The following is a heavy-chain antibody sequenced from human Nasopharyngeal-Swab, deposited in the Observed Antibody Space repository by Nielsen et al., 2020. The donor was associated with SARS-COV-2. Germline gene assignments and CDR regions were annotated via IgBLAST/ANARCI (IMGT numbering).Heavy chain of an antibody. CDR3: ATLSSSWYEYYFDY. CDR2: IYYGGST. V-gene: IGHV4-39*01. D-gene: IGHD6-13*01. CDR1: GGSISSSTYY. Sequence: GSLSLSCTFSGGSISSSTYYWAWIRQPPGKGLEWIGSIYYGGSTYYNPSLKSRVTISVDTSKNQFSLKLSSVTAADTAVYYCATLSSSWYEYYFDYWGQGTLVTVSS. J-gene: IGHJ4*02.